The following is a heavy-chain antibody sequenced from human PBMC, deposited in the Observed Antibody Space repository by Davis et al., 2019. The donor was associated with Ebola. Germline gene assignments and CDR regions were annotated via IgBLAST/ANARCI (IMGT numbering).Heavy chain of an antibody. CDR2: ISYMGNSI. V-gene: IGHV3-48*03. CDR3: AIHSVNLVS. D-gene: IGHD4-11*01. CDR1: GFTFSFYA. Sequence: PGGSLRLSCAASGFTFSFYAMNWVRQAPGKGLEWISYISYMGNSIYYADSVKGRFTISRDDAKNSLYLQMNSLRAEDTAVYYCAIHSVNLVSWGQGTLVSVSS. J-gene: IGHJ4*02.